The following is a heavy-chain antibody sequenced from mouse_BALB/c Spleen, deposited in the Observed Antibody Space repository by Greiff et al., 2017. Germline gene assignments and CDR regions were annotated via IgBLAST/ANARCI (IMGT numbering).Heavy chain of an antibody. D-gene: IGHD2-1*01. CDR3: ARGDGNYEVDY. CDR2: ISDGGSYT. Sequence: EVQLVESGGGLVKPGGSLKLSCAASGFTFSDYYMYWVRQTPEKRLEWVATISDGGSYTYYPDSVKGRFTISRDNAKNNLYLQMSSLKSEDTAMYYCARGDGNYEVDYWGQGTSVTVSS. J-gene: IGHJ4*01. V-gene: IGHV5-4*02. CDR1: GFTFSDYY.